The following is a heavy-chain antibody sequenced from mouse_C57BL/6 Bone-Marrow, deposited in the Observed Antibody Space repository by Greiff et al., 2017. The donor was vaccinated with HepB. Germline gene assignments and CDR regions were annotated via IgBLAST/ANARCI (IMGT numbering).Heavy chain of an antibody. J-gene: IGHJ4*01. CDR3: ARHVTGSSHYYAMDY. CDR2: ISNGGGST. CDR1: GFTFSDYY. Sequence: EVQLQESGGGLVQPGGSLKLSCAASGFTFSDYYMYWVRQTPEKRLEWVAYISNGGGSTYYPDTVKGRFTISRDNAKNTLYLQMSRLKSEDTAMYYCARHVTGSSHYYAMDYWGQGTSVTVSS. V-gene: IGHV5-12*01.